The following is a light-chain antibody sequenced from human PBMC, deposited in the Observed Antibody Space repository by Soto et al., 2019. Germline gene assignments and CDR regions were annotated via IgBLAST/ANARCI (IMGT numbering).Light chain of an antibody. Sequence: EKVLTQSPDTLSLSPGESATLSCRASQSVSSSYLAWYQQKPGRAPRLLIYGASNRATGIPDRFSGSGSGTDFTLTISRLEPEDFAVFYCQQYDDSITFGQGTRLEIE. CDR2: GAS. CDR3: QQYDDSIT. J-gene: IGKJ5*01. CDR1: QSVSSSY. V-gene: IGKV3-20*01.